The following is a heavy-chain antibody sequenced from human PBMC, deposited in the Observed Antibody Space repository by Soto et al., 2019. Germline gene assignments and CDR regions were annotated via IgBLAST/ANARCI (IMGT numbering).Heavy chain of an antibody. CDR2: IIPMFGTA. V-gene: IGHV1-69*12. J-gene: IGHJ4*02. CDR1: GGTFSTYA. CDR3: ASGIQLWLRRINNGYSG. D-gene: IGHD5-18*01. Sequence: QVQLVQSGAEVKKPESSVMVSCKAPGGTFSTYAISWVRQAPGQGLEWMGGIIPMFGTANYAQRFQDRVTITADESTNTVYVELSSLRSEDTAVYFCASGIQLWLRRINNGYSGWGQGTLVTVSS.